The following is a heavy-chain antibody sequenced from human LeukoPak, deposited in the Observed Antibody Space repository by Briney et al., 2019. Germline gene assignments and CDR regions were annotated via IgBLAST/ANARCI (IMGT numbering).Heavy chain of an antibody. CDR3: ARDLWNFYDDSGYNRDFDS. CDR1: TSR. V-gene: IGHV1-18*01. CDR2: IGTYGGDT. Sequence: LRASVKVSCKATSRISWVRQAPGQGLEWMGWIGTYGGDTYYAQKFQGRFTVTTDTSTSTVYMELRNLRSDDTAVYYCARDLWNFYDDSGYNRDFDSWGQGTLVTVSP. D-gene: IGHD3-22*01. J-gene: IGHJ5*01.